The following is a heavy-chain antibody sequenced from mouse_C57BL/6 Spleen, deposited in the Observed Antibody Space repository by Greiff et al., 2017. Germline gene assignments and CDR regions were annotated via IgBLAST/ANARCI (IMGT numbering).Heavy chain of an antibody. V-gene: IGHV2-5*01. CDR2: IWRGGST. Sequence: QVQLKESGPGLVQPSQSLSITCTVSGFSLTSYGVHWVRQSPGKGLEWLGVIWRGGSTDYNAAFMSRLSITKDNSKSQVFFKMNSLQADDTAIYYCAKNWCGNYYGSSLIYAMDYWGQGTSVTVSS. CDR3: AKNWCGNYYGSSLIYAMDY. J-gene: IGHJ4*01. D-gene: IGHD1-1*01. CDR1: GFSLTSYG.